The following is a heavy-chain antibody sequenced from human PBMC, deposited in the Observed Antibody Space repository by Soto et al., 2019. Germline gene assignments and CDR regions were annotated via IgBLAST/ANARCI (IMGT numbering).Heavy chain of an antibody. CDR3: ARVPDY. J-gene: IGHJ4*02. CDR2: PSDSGGRI. V-gene: IGHV3-23*01. CDR1: GGKFGGHA. Sequence: XSQRHCYTASGGKFGGHAVPWLRQAPGKGLEWVSGPSDSGGRIYYAASVQGRFPISRDNSMNTLYLQMNTLRAEDTAIYYCARVPDYWGQGTLVTVSS.